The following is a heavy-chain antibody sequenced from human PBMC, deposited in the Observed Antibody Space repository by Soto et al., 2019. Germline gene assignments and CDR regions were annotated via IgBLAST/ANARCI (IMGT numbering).Heavy chain of an antibody. V-gene: IGHV4-4*02. CDR2: IYHSGST. CDR1: CGSIISSNW. CDR3: ASSSLIRYGMDV. D-gene: IGHD6-6*01. J-gene: IGHJ6*02. Sequence: SETLSLTCAFSCGSIISSNWWSWVRQPPGKGLEWIGEIYHSGSTNYNPSLKSRVTISVDKSKNQFSLKLSSVTAADTAVYYCASSSLIRYGMDVWGQGTTVTVSS.